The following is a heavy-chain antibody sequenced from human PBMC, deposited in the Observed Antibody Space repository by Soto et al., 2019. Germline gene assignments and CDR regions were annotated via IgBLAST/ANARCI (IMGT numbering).Heavy chain of an antibody. J-gene: IGHJ6*02. CDR2: ISAYNGNT. Sequence: GASVKVSCKASGYTFTSYGISWVRQASGQGLEWMGWISAYNGNTNYAQKLQGRVTMTTDTSTSTAYMELRSLRSDDTAVYYCARDTDYYYYYGMDVWGQGTTVTVSS. V-gene: IGHV1-18*01. D-gene: IGHD4-4*01. CDR3: ARDTDYYYYYGMDV. CDR1: GYTFTSYG.